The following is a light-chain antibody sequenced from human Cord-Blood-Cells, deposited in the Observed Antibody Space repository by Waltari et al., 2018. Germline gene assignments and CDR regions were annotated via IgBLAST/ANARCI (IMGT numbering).Light chain of an antibody. V-gene: IGLV1-47*01. CDR2: RNK. Sequence: QSVLTQPPSASGTPGQRVTISCSGSSSNIGSNYVYWYQQLPGTAPKLLIYRNKQRPPGVPDRFSGSKSGTSASLAISGLRSEDEADYYCAAWDDSLSGWMFGGGTKLTVL. J-gene: IGLJ3*02. CDR3: AAWDDSLSGWM. CDR1: SSNIGSNY.